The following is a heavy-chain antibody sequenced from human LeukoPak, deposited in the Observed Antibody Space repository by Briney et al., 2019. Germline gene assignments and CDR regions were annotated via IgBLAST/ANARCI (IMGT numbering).Heavy chain of an antibody. V-gene: IGHV1-69*13. J-gene: IGHJ3*02. CDR2: IIPIFGTA. Sequence: ASVKVSCKASGGTFSSYAISWVRQAPGQGLEWMGEIIPIFGTANYAQKFQGRVTITADESTSTAYMELSSLRSEDTAVYYCARDYGYCSGGSCYSGAFDIWGQGTMVTVSS. CDR1: GGTFSSYA. D-gene: IGHD2-15*01. CDR3: ARDYGYCSGGSCYSGAFDI.